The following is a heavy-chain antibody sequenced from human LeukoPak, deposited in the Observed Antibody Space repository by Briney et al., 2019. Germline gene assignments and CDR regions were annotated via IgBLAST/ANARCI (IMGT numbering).Heavy chain of an antibody. CDR2: ISGSGGST. Sequence: HSGGSLILSCAASGFTFSSYAMNWVRQAPGKGLEWVSAISGSGGSTYYADSVKGRFTISRDNSKNTLYLQMNSLRAEDTAVYYCAKKSYYDSSGYYYFDFWGQGTLVTVSS. CDR3: AKKSYYDSSGYYYFDF. J-gene: IGHJ4*02. CDR1: GFTFSSYA. V-gene: IGHV3-23*01. D-gene: IGHD3-22*01.